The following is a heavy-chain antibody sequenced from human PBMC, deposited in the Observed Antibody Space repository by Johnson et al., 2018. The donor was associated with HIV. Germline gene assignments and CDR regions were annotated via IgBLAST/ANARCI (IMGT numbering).Heavy chain of an antibody. CDR1: GFTFRDCA. Sequence: VQLVESGGGLVQPGGSLKLSCAASGFTFRDCAMSWVRQAPGKGLQWVSDISGSGGSTYYADSVKGRFTISRDNSKNTLYLQMNSLRAEDTAVYYCAKDRGDVWFWELSSGFDIWGQGTMVTVSS. CDR3: AKDRGDVWFWELSSGFDI. D-gene: IGHD3-10*01. V-gene: IGHV3-23*04. J-gene: IGHJ3*02. CDR2: ISGSGGST.